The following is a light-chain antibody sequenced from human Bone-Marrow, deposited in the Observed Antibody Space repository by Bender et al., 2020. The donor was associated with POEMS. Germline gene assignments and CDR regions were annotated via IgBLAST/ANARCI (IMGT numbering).Light chain of an antibody. V-gene: IGLV1-40*01. CDR3: QSYDNSLGGWV. J-gene: IGLJ3*02. Sequence: QSVLTQPPSVSGAPGQRVTISCTGSSSNIGAGYDVHWYQQFPGTAPRLVIYDNTYRPSGVPGRFSGSKSGTSASLAITGLQAEDEGDYYCQSYDNSLGGWVFGGGTKLTVL. CDR2: DNT. CDR1: SSNIGAGYD.